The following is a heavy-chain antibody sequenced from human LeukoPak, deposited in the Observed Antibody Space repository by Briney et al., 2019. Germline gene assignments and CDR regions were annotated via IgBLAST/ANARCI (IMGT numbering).Heavy chain of an antibody. D-gene: IGHD3-10*01. V-gene: IGHV3-23*01. CDR1: GFTFSSYA. CDR2: ISGSGGST. CDR3: AKDQSTLLWFGELLGYFDY. J-gene: IGHJ4*02. Sequence: PGGSLRLSCAASGFTFSSYAMSWVRQAPGKGLEWVSAISGSGGSTYYADSVKGRFTISRDNSKNTLYLQMNSLRAEDTAVYYCAKDQSTLLWFGELLGYFDYWGQGTLVTVSS.